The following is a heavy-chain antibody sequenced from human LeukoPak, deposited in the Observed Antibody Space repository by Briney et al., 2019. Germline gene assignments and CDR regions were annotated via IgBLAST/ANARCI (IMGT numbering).Heavy chain of an antibody. CDR2: ISSSSSYI. CDR1: GFTFSSYS. CDR3: ARDVLGYCSSTSCYPY. J-gene: IGHJ4*02. Sequence: PGGSLRLSCAASGFTFSSYSMNWVRQAPGKGLERVSSISSSSSYIYYADSVKGRFTISRDNAKNSLYLQVNSLRAEDTAVYYCARDVLGYCSSTSCYPYWGQGTLVTVSS. D-gene: IGHD2-2*01. V-gene: IGHV3-21*01.